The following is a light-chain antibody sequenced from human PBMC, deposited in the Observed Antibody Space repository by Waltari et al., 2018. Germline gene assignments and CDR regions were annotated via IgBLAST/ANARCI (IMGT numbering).Light chain of an antibody. Sequence: QTHPQPTTPSPVQTGTSAGTGTSSDVGGYNYVSWYQQHPGKAPKLMIYDVSKRPSGVPDRFSGSKSGNTASLTISGLQAEDEADYYCCSYAGSYTFVVFGGGTKLTVL. CDR1: SSDVGGYNY. J-gene: IGLJ2*01. CDR2: DVS. CDR3: CSYAGSYTFVV. V-gene: IGLV2-11*01.